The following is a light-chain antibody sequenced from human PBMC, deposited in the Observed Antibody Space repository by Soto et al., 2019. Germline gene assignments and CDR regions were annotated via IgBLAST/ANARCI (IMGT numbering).Light chain of an antibody. CDR2: GAS. CDR3: QEYGSSPYT. V-gene: IGKV3-20*01. CDR1: QSVSSSY. J-gene: IGKJ2*01. Sequence: EIGLTQSPGTLSLSPGERVTFSCRASQSVSSSYLAWYQLKPGQAPRLLIYGASSRATGIPDRFSGRGSGTDFTLTISRPEAEDVAVYYCQEYGSSPYTFGQGTKLEIK.